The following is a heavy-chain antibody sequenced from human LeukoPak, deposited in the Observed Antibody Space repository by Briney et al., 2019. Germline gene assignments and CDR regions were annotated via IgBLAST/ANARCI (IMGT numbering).Heavy chain of an antibody. CDR3: AREEGGYDTPGGMDA. CDR2: IYYSGST. CDR1: GGSISSYY. J-gene: IGHJ6*02. D-gene: IGHD5-12*01. V-gene: IGHV4-59*01. Sequence: PSETLSLTCTVSGGSISSYYWSWIRQPPGKGLEWIGYIYYSGSTNYNPSLKSRVTISVDTSKNQFSLKLSSVTAADTAVYYCAREEGGYDTPGGMDAWGQGTTVTVSS.